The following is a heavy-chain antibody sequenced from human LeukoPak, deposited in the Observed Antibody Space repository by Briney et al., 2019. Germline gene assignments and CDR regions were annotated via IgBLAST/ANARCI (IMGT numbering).Heavy chain of an antibody. CDR2: ISSGVGGT. D-gene: IGHD3/OR15-3a*01. CDR1: GFIINTYG. V-gene: IGHV3-23*01. Sequence: GGSLRPSCATSGFIINTYGMNWVRRAPGKGLEWVSGISSGVGGTYYADSVKGRFTISRDNSKSTLYLQMNSLRADDTAVYYCARGWTNIWGQGTMVTVSS. J-gene: IGHJ3*02. CDR3: ARGWTNI.